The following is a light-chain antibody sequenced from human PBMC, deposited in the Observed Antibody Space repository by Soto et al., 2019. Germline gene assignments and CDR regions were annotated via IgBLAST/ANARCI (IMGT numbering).Light chain of an antibody. Sequence: QSALTQPPSASGFPGQSVTISCTGTKNDIGVYDFVSWYQHHPGKAPRLIIYEVVQRPSGVPDRLSGSKSGNTASLTVSGLQAADEADYFCKSYAGSNTYVFGSGTKVTLL. J-gene: IGLJ1*01. CDR3: KSYAGSNTYV. CDR1: KNDIGVYDF. CDR2: EVV. V-gene: IGLV2-8*01.